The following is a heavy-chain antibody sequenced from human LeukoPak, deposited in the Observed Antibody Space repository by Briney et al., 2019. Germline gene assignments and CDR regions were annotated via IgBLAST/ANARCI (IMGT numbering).Heavy chain of an antibody. Sequence: ASVKVSCKASGGTFSSYAISWVRQAPGQGLEWMGGIIPIFGTANYAQKFQGRVTITADESTSTAYMELSSLRSEDTAVYYCARTSSPVDYYYYGMDVWGQGTTVTVS. CDR2: IIPIFGTA. V-gene: IGHV1-69*13. CDR1: GGTFSSYA. J-gene: IGHJ6*02. CDR3: ARTSSPVDYYYYGMDV. D-gene: IGHD6-13*01.